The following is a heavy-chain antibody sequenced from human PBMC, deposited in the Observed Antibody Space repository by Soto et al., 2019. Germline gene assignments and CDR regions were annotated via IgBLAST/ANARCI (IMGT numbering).Heavy chain of an antibody. CDR2: ISAYNGNT. D-gene: IGHD5-12*01. CDR3: AREGVVATILRFLYYYYGMDF. J-gene: IGHJ6*02. Sequence: SVKDSCKASGYTFTSYGISWVRQAPGQGLEWMGWISAYNGNTNYAQKLQGRVTMTTDTSTSTAYMELRSLRSDDTAVYYCAREGVVATILRFLYYYYGMDFWGQGTSVTVSS. V-gene: IGHV1-18*01. CDR1: GYTFTSYG.